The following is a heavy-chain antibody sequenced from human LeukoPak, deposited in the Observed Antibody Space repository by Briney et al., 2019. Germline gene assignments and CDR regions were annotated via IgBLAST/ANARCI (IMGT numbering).Heavy chain of an antibody. Sequence: GGSLRLSCAASGFTFSNAGMNWVRQAPGKGLEWVGRIKGKTDGGTTDYAAPVTGRFTISREDSKNTLYLQMNSLKTEDTAVYFCTTYVGAYSNWGDYYYYYMDVWGKGTTVTVSS. CDR2: IKGKTDGGTT. J-gene: IGHJ6*03. V-gene: IGHV3-15*01. CDR1: GFTFSNAG. D-gene: IGHD4-11*01. CDR3: TTYVGAYSNWGDYYYYYMDV.